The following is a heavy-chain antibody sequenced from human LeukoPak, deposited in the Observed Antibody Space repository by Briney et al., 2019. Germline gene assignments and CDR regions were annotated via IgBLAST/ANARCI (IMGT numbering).Heavy chain of an antibody. J-gene: IGHJ4*02. V-gene: IGHV3-30*04. CDR1: GFNFSSYA. CDR2: ISYDGSNK. D-gene: IGHD6-13*01. Sequence: GGSLRLSCAASGFNFSSYAMHWVRQAPGKGLEWVAAISYDGSNKYYGDSVKGRFTISRDNSKNTLYLQMNSPRVEDTAVYYCARLTAAGRRTDFDYWGQGTLVTVSS. CDR3: ARLTAAGRRTDFDY.